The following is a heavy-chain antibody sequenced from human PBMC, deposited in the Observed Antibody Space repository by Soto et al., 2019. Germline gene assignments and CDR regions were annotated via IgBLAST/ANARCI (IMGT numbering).Heavy chain of an antibody. J-gene: IGHJ2*01. V-gene: IGHV1-18*01. Sequence: VQLVQSGGEVKKPGASVKVSCRASGYTFSDYAISWVRQAPGQGLEWMGWISASTRNTDQAQNFRGRVIMTLDTSTNTAYMELRSLRSDDTAVYYCVRCYCSVGSCYACWHFDLWGRGTLVTVSS. D-gene: IGHD2-15*01. CDR3: VRCYCSVGSCYACWHFDL. CDR1: GYTFSDYA. CDR2: ISASTRNT.